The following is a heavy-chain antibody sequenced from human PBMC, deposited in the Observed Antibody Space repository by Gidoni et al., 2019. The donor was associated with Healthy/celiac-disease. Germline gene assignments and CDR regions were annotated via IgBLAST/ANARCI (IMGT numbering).Heavy chain of an antibody. CDR2: IIPIFGTA. CDR3: ATLGYCSSTSCHLVDYYYYGMDV. CDR1: GGTFSRYA. J-gene: IGHJ6*02. Sequence: QVQLVQSGAEVKKPGSSVTVSCKASGGTFSRYAISWVRRAPGQGLEWMGGIIPIFGTANYAQKFQGRVTITADESTSTAYMELSSLRSEDTAVYYCATLGYCSSTSCHLVDYYYYGMDVWGQGTTVTVSS. D-gene: IGHD2-2*01. V-gene: IGHV1-69*01.